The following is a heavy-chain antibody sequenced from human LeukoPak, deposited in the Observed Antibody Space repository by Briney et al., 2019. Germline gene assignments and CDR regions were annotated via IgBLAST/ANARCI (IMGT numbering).Heavy chain of an antibody. CDR1: GYTFTSYG. D-gene: IGHD3-3*01. J-gene: IGHJ4*02. CDR2: ISAYNGNT. CDR3: ARARNHYDFWSGYYPQASYFDY. Sequence: PEASVKVSCKASGYTFTSYGISWVRQAPGQGLEWMGWISAYNGNTNYAQKLQGRVTMTTDTSTSTAYMELRSLRSDDTAVYYCARARNHYDFWSGYYPQASYFDYWGQGTLVTVSS. V-gene: IGHV1-18*01.